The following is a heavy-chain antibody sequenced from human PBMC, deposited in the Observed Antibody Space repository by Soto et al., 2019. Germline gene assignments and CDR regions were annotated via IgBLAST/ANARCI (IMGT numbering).Heavy chain of an antibody. CDR1: AFTFSRYA. Sequence: QVQLVESGGGVVQPGRSLRLSCAASAFTFSRYAMHWVRQAPGKGLEWVAIISYDGSEKYYADSVKGRFTISRDNSQNMLYVKMNGLRAEDTAVYYCAKDKAAVGTEYFQHWGQGTLVTVSS. CDR3: AKDKAAVGTEYFQH. V-gene: IGHV3-30*18. J-gene: IGHJ1*01. CDR2: ISYDGSEK. D-gene: IGHD6-13*01.